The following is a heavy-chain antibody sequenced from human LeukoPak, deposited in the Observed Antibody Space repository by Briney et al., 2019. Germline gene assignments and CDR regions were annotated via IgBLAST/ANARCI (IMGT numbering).Heavy chain of an antibody. CDR1: GGSISSGGYY. Sequence: SETLSLTCTVSGGSISSGGYYWSWLRQHPGKGLEWVGYIYYSGSTYYNPSLKSRVTISVDTSKNQSSLKLSSVTAADTAVYYCARVGVYYDILTGSFVSHGGNWFDPWGQGTLVTVSS. D-gene: IGHD3-9*01. CDR3: ARVGVYYDILTGSFVSHGGNWFDP. CDR2: IYYSGST. V-gene: IGHV4-31*03. J-gene: IGHJ5*02.